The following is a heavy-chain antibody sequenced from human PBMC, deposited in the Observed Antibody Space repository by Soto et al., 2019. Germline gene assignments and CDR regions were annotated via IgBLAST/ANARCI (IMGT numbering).Heavy chain of an antibody. V-gene: IGHV3-48*02. CDR2: TNADGGTI. CDR3: ARHVNTSMVKRWLET. Sequence: EVQLVESGGDLVQPGGSLRLSCGASGFIFSIYIMNWVRQSPGKGLELVAYTNADGGTIHYADSVRGRFTISRDNATNSLYLQMNSLTHEDTAVNYCARHVNTSMVKRWLETWGQGHLVTVSS. J-gene: IGHJ5*02. D-gene: IGHD5-18*01. CDR1: GFIFSIYI.